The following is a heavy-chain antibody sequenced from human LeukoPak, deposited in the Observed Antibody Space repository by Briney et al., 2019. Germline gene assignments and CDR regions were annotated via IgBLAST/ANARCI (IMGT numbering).Heavy chain of an antibody. CDR2: IIPIFGTA. CDR1: GGTFISYA. Sequence: SVKVSCKGSGGTFISYAISWVRQAPGQGLEWMGGIIPIFGTANYAQKFQGRVTITVDESTSTAYMELSSLRSEDTAVYYCARYRGDGPGTFDIWGQGTMVTVSS. D-gene: IGHD3-10*01. CDR3: ARYRGDGPGTFDI. V-gene: IGHV1-69*13. J-gene: IGHJ3*02.